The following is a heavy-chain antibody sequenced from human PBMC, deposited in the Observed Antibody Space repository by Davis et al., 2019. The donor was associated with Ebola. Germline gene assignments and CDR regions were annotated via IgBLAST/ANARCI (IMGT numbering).Heavy chain of an antibody. J-gene: IGHJ5*02. CDR1: GYTFTSYY. Sequence: ASVKVSCKASGYTFTSYYMHWVRQAPGQGLEWMGIINPSGGSTSYAQKFQGRVTITRDTSATTAYMELSSLRSEDTAVYYCARAGNVLWNWFDPWGQGTLVTVSS. D-gene: IGHD2-21*01. CDR3: ARAGNVLWNWFDP. V-gene: IGHV1-46*01. CDR2: INPSGGST.